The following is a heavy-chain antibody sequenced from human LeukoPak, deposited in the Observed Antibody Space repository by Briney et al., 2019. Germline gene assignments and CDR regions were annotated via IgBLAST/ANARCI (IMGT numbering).Heavy chain of an antibody. V-gene: IGHV1-69*05. CDR2: VIPIFGTA. J-gene: IGHJ4*02. D-gene: IGHD2-15*01. Sequence: SVKAPCKASGGTFSSYAISWVRQAPGQGLEWMGRVIPIFGTANYAQKFQGRVTITTDESTSTAYMELSSLRSEDTAVYYCASHPGYCSGGSCYYYYFDYWGQGTLVTVSS. CDR3: ASHPGYCSGGSCYYYYFDY. CDR1: GGTFSSYA.